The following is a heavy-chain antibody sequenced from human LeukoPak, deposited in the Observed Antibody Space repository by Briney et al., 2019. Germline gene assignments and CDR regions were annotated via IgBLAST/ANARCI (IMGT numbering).Heavy chain of an antibody. V-gene: IGHV3-21*01. CDR3: ATTTEDDFWSGQVSYYFDY. Sequence: GGSLRLSCAASGFTSSSYSMNWVRQAPGKGLEWVSSISSSSSYIYYADSVKGRFTISRDNAKNSLYLQMNSLRAEDTAVYYCATTTEDDFWSGQVSYYFDYWGQGTLVTVXS. D-gene: IGHD3-3*01. CDR1: GFTSSSYS. J-gene: IGHJ4*02. CDR2: ISSSSSYI.